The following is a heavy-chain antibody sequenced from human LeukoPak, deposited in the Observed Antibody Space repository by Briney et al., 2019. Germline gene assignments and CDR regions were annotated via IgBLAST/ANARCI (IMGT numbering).Heavy chain of an antibody. V-gene: IGHV3-53*01. CDR1: GLPLSSNY. CDR3: GRDRAGYYMDV. Sequence: GGSLRLSCTVSGLPLSSNYISWVRQAPGRGLEWVSLNYSCHSTYYADSGKGRFTISRDHPKNLLYPQMNRLRPEDTAVYYCGRDRAGYYMDVWGKGTTVTVSS. CDR2: NYSCHST. J-gene: IGHJ6*03.